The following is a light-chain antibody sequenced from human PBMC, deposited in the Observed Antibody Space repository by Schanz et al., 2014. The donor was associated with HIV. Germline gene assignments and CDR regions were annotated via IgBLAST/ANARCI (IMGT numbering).Light chain of an antibody. CDR3: QQSYSTPPT. CDR2: AAS. Sequence: DIQMTQSPSSLSASVGDRVTITCRASQSISSYLNWYQQKPGKAPKLLIHAASSLQSGVPLRFSGSGSGTDFTLTISSLQPEDFATYYCQQSYSTPPTFGQGTKLEIK. CDR1: QSISSY. J-gene: IGKJ2*01. V-gene: IGKV1-39*01.